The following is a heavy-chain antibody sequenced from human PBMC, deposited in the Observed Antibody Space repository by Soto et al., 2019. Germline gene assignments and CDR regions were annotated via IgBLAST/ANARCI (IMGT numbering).Heavy chain of an antibody. D-gene: IGHD6-6*01. V-gene: IGHV4-59*01. CDR2: IYYSGST. J-gene: IGHJ5*02. Sequence: PLVLMSDACSVGYGCSSSWYWSWFLQPPGKGLEWIGYIYYSGSTNYNPSLKSRVTISVDTSKNQFSLKLSSVTAADTAVYYCARARVVRSIAGNWFDPWGHGTLVTVSS. CDR3: ARARVVRSIAGNWFDP. CDR1: YGCSSSWY.